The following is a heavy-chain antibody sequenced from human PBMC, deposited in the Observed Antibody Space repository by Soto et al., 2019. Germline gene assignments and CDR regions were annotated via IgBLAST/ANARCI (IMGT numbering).Heavy chain of an antibody. CDR2: IYYSGST. CDR1: GGSISSYY. Sequence: SETLSLTCTVSGGSISSYYWSWIRQPPGKGLEWIGNIYYSGSTNYNPSLKSRVTISVDTSKNQFSLKLSSGTAADTAVYYCARSGLVTAIHYFDYWGQGTLVTVSS. V-gene: IGHV4-59*08. CDR3: ARSGLVTAIHYFDY. D-gene: IGHD2-21*02. J-gene: IGHJ4*02.